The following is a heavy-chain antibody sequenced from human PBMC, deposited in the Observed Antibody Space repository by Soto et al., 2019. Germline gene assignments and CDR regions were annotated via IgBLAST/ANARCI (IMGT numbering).Heavy chain of an antibody. CDR3: ARLELAMYNWFDP. Sequence: ASETLSLTCAVSGGSISSGGYSWIWIRQPPGKGLEWIGYIYHSGSTYYNPSLKSRVTISVDRSKNQFSLKLSSVTAADTAVYYCARLELAMYNWFDPWGQGTLVTVPQ. D-gene: IGHD1-7*01. CDR2: IYHSGST. CDR1: GGSISSGGYS. V-gene: IGHV4-30-2*01. J-gene: IGHJ5*02.